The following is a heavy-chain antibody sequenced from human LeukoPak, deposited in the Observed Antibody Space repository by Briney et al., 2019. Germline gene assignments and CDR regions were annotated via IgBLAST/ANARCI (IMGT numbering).Heavy chain of an antibody. Sequence: ASVKVSCKASGYTFTSYDINWVRQATGRGLEWMGWMNPNSGNTGYAQKFQGRVTMTRNTSISTAYMELSSLRSEDTAVYYCARGVDIVATDQYWGQGTLVTVSS. D-gene: IGHD5-12*01. V-gene: IGHV1-8*01. J-gene: IGHJ4*02. CDR3: ARGVDIVATDQY. CDR2: MNPNSGNT. CDR1: GYTFTSYD.